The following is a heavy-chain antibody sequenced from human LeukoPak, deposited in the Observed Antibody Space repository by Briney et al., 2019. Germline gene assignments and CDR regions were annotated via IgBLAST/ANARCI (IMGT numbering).Heavy chain of an antibody. Sequence: SETLSLTCAVYGGSFSGYYWSWIRQPPGKGLEWIGEINHSGSTNYNPSLKSRVTISVDTSRNQFSLKLSSVTAADTAVYYCASPHNCSSTSCYRGANYWGQGTLVTASS. CDR3: ASPHNCSSTSCYRGANY. CDR2: INHSGST. CDR1: GGSFSGYY. V-gene: IGHV4-34*01. D-gene: IGHD2-2*02. J-gene: IGHJ4*02.